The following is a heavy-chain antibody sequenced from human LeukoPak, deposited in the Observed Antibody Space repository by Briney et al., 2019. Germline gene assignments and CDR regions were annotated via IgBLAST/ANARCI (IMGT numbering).Heavy chain of an antibody. D-gene: IGHD3-22*01. Sequence: SETLSLTCTVSGGSISSGAYYWRWIRQHRGKGLEWIGYISYSGSTYYNPSLERRVHMPVHTSKNQFSLNLSSVSAADTAVYYCARSGYKYGDAFEIWGEGTRVSVSS. CDR1: GGSISSGAYY. J-gene: IGHJ3*02. V-gene: IGHV4-31*03. CDR2: ISYSGST. CDR3: ARSGYKYGDAFEI.